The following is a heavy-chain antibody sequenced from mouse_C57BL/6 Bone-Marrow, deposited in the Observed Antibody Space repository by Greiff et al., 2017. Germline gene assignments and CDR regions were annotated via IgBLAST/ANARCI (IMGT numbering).Heavy chain of an antibody. J-gene: IGHJ4*01. D-gene: IGHD3-2*02. V-gene: IGHV3-8*01. CDR1: GYSITSDY. CDR2: ISYSGST. CDR3: ARSDSAGPGAMDY. Sequence: EVQGVESGPGLAKPSQTLSLTCSVTGYSITSDYWNWIRKFPGNKLEYMGYISYSGSTYYNPSLKSRISITRDTSKNQYYLPLNSVTTEDTATYYCARSDSAGPGAMDYWGQGTSVTVSS.